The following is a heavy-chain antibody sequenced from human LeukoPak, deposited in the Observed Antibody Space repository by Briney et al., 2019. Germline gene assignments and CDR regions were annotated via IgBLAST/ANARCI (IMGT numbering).Heavy chain of an antibody. Sequence: RGESLKISCKGSGYRFTDYWIGWVRQMPGKGLEWMGITSPEDSDTRYSPPFQGQVTISAEEPISTAYLQWSSLQASDTAMYYCARYRGDYVSLPSPFDYWGQGTLVTVSS. CDR3: ARYRGDYVSLPSPFDY. CDR2: TSPEDSDT. J-gene: IGHJ4*02. CDR1: GYRFTDYW. V-gene: IGHV5-51*01. D-gene: IGHD4-17*01.